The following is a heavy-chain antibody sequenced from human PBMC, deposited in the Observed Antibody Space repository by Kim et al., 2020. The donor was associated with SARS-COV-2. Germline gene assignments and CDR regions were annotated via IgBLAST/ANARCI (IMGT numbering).Heavy chain of an antibody. CDR1: GGSFSGYY. J-gene: IGHJ6*02. Sequence: SETLSLTCAVYGGSFSGYYWSWIRQPPGKGLEWIGEINHSGSTNYNPSLKSRVTISVDTTKNQFSLKLSSLTAADTAVYYCARGPFYCSSTSCYIRGWSNYYYSGIDVWGQGTTVTVSS. V-gene: IGHV4-34*01. D-gene: IGHD2-2*02. CDR3: ARGPFYCSSTSCYIRGWSNYYYSGIDV. CDR2: INHSGST.